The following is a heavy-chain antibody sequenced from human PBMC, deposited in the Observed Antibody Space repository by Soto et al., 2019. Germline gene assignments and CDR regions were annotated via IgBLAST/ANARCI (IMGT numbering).Heavy chain of an antibody. V-gene: IGHV1-8*01. CDR1: GYTFTSYD. CDR2: LSPNSGNT. CDR3: ARGPAAYGDYTNWFDP. Sequence: VKVSCKASGYTFTSYDINWVRQATGQGLEWMGWLSPNSGNTGYAQKFQGRVTMTRNTSISTAYMELSSLRSEDTAVYYCARGPAAYGDYTNWFDPWGQGTLVTVSS. D-gene: IGHD4-17*01. J-gene: IGHJ5*02.